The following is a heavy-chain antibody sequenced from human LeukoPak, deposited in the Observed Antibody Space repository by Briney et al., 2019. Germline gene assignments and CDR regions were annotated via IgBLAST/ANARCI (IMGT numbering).Heavy chain of an antibody. CDR3: ARRGDSRGYYDAFDI. Sequence: PGGSLRLSCTASGSTFSSYNMHWVRQPTGKGLEWVSAVGTAGDTYYPGSVKGRFTISRENAKNSLYLQMNSLRAGDTAVYYCARRGDSRGYYDAFDIWGQGTMVTVSS. J-gene: IGHJ3*02. D-gene: IGHD3-22*01. CDR1: GSTFSSYN. V-gene: IGHV3-13*01. CDR2: VGTAGDT.